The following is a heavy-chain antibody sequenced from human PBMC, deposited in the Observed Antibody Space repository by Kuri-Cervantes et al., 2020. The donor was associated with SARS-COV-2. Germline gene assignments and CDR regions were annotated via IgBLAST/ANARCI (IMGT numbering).Heavy chain of an antibody. CDR1: GYTFTSYD. Sequence: ASVKVSCKASGYTFTSYDINWVRQATGQGLEWMGWMNPNSGNTGYAQKFQGRVTMTRSTSISTAYMELSSLRSEDTAVYYCARVEDDGITMVFWGQGTLVTVSS. V-gene: IGHV1-8*01. CDR3: ARVEDDGITMVF. D-gene: IGHD3-10*01. J-gene: IGHJ4*02. CDR2: MNPNSGNT.